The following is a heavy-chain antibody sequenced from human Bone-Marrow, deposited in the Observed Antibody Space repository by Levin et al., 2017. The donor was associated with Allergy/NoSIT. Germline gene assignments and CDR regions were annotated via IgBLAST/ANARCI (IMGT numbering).Heavy chain of an antibody. CDR1: GFTFSSYG. J-gene: IGHJ6*02. CDR3: ARGSSDYYYGLDV. D-gene: IGHD6-6*01. CDR2: IWYDGSYK. Sequence: GESLKISCAASGFTFSSYGLHWVRQAPGRGLQWVAIIWYDGSYKYYADSVKGRFTISRDNSKNTLYLQMNSLRADDTAVYYCARGSSDYYYGLDVWGHGTTVTVSS. V-gene: IGHV3-33*01.